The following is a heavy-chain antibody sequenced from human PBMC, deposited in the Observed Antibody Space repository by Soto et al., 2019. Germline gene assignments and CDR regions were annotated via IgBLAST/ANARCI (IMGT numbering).Heavy chain of an antibody. Sequence: QVQLQESGPGLVKPSQTLSLTCTVSGGSISSGGYYWSWIRQHPGKGLEWIGYIYYSGSTYYNPSLKSRVTISVDTSKNQFSLKLSSVTAADTAVYYCARDGRYYDSRPHWYFDLWGRGTLVTVSS. CDR3: ARDGRYYDSRPHWYFDL. CDR1: GGSISSGGYY. CDR2: IYYSGST. V-gene: IGHV4-31*03. J-gene: IGHJ2*01. D-gene: IGHD3-22*01.